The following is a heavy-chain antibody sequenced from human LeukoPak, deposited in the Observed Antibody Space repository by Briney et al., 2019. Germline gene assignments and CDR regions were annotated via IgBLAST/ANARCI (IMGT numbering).Heavy chain of an antibody. V-gene: IGHV3-20*04. D-gene: IGHD3-22*01. CDR3: ARVVRPHHDRYYYDSSGSHDAFDI. Sequence: PGGSLRLSCAASGFTFDDYGMSWVRQAPGKGLEWVSGINWNGGSTGYADSVKGRFTISRDNAKNSLYLQMNSLRAEDTALYYCARVVRPHHDRYYYDSSGSHDAFDIWGQGTMVTVSS. CDR1: GFTFDDYG. CDR2: INWNGGST. J-gene: IGHJ3*02.